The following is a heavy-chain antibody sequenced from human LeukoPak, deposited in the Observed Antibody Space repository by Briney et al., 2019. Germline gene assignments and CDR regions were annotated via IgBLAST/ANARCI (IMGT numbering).Heavy chain of an antibody. CDR2: ISYDGSNK. J-gene: IGHJ4*02. Sequence: GGSLRLSCAASGFTFSSYGMHWVRQAPGKGLEWVAVISYDGSNKYYADSVKGRFTISRDNSKNTLYLQMNSLRAEGTAVYYCAKGVTDYYGSGSYYKAIDYWGQGTLVTVSS. D-gene: IGHD3-10*01. CDR1: GFTFSSYG. CDR3: AKGVTDYYGSGSYYKAIDY. V-gene: IGHV3-30*18.